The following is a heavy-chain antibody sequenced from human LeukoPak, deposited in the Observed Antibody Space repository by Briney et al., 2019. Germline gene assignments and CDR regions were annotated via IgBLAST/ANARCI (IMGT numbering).Heavy chain of an antibody. D-gene: IGHD3-22*01. CDR2: IYHSGST. CDR3: ARGQWLPVYDF. V-gene: IGHV4-59*01. CDR1: GGFNTHYY. Sequence: SETLSLTCSVSGGFNTHYYWTWIRQPPGKGLELIGYIYHSGSTNYNPSLNSRVTISVDTSKNHFSLKLSSVTAADTAVYYCARGQWLPVYDFWGQGILVTVSS. J-gene: IGHJ4*02.